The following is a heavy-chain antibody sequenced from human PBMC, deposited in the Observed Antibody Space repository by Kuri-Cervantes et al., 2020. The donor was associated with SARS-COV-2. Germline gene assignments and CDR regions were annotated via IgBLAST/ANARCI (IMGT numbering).Heavy chain of an antibody. Sequence: SGPTLVNPTQTLTLTCTFSGFSLSTSGVGVGWIRQPPGKALEWLALIYWNDDKRYSPSLKSRLTITKDTSKNQVVLTMTNMDPVDTATYYCASKAARRVSYYYYGMDVWGQGTTVTVSS. CDR2: IYWNDDK. D-gene: IGHD6-6*01. CDR3: ASKAARRVSYYYYGMDV. J-gene: IGHJ6*02. V-gene: IGHV2-5*01. CDR1: GFSLSTSGVG.